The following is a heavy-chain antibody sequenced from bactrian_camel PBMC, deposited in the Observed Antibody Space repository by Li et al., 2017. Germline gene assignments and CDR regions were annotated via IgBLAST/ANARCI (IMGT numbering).Heavy chain of an antibody. V-gene: IGHV3S55*01. D-gene: IGHD4*01. CDR3: AATDRSVDYCTSGHFGTYNY. CDR2: IDSDGDT. Sequence: HVQLVESGGGSVQAGGSLRLSCAARGYTYDTYCMGWFRRPPGKEREGIAVIDSDGDTAYAESLKDRFTISVDNAKNTLYLQMNSLKPEDTAMYYCAATDRSVDYCTSGHFGTYNYYGQGTQVTVSS. CDR1: GYTYDTYC. J-gene: IGHJ4*01.